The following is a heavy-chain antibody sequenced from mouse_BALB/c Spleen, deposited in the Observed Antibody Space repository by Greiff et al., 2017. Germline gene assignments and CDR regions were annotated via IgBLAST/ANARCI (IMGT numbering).Heavy chain of an antibody. D-gene: IGHD2-3*01. CDR2: IDPANGNT. J-gene: IGHJ4*01. Sequence: DVQLQESGAELVKPGASVKLSCTASGFNIKDTYMHWVKQRPEQGLEWIGRIDPANGNTKYDPKFQGKATITADTSSNTAYLQLSSLTSEDTAVYYCARWWLLPYAMDYWGQGTSVTVSS. CDR1: GFNIKDTY. V-gene: IGHV14-3*02. CDR3: ARWWLLPYAMDY.